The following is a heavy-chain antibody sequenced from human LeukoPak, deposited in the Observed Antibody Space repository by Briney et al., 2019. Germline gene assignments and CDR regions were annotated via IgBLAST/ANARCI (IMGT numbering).Heavy chain of an antibody. CDR2: IWYDGSNK. J-gene: IGHJ4*02. V-gene: IGHV3-33*08. CDR3: ARARAAAGTEYFDY. Sequence: GGSLRLSCAASGFTVSSNYMSWVRQAPGKGLEWVAVIWYDGSNKYYADSVKGRFTISRDNSKNTLYLQMNSLRAEDTAVYYCARARAAAGTEYFDYWGQGTLVTVSS. CDR1: GFTVSSNY. D-gene: IGHD6-13*01.